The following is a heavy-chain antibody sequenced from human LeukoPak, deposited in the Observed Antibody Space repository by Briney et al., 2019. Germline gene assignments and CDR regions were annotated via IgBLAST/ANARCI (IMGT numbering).Heavy chain of an antibody. V-gene: IGHV4-34*01. J-gene: IGHJ6*03. Sequence: SETLSLTCAVYGGSFSGYYWSWIRQPPGKGLEWIGEINHSGSTNYDPSLKSRVTISVDTSKNQFSLKLSSVTAADTAVYYCARGRAYSNYRYYYYMDVWGKGTTVTVSS. CDR3: ARGRAYSNYRYYYYMDV. CDR2: INHSGST. D-gene: IGHD4-11*01. CDR1: GGSFSGYY.